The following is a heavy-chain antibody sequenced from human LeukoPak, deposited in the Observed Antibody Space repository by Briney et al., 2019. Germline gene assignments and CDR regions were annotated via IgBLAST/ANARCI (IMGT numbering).Heavy chain of an antibody. J-gene: IGHJ5*02. CDR1: GGSISSYY. D-gene: IGHD5-18*01. CDR3: AREGYSYGHSWFDP. CDR2: IYYSGST. V-gene: IGHV4-59*01. Sequence: SETLSLTCTVSGGSISSYYWSWIRQPPGKGLEWIGYIYYSGSTNYNPSLKSRVTISVDTSKNQFSLKLSSVTAADTAVYYCAREGYSYGHSWFDPWGQGTLVTVSS.